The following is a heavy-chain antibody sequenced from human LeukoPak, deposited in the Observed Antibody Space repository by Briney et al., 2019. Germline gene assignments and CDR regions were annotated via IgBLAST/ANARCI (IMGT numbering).Heavy chain of an antibody. V-gene: IGHV3-53*01. CDR1: GFTVSSNY. Sequence: QTGGSLRLSCAASGFTVSSNYMSWVRQAPGKGLEWVSVIYSGGSTYYADSVKGRFTISRDNSKNTLYLRMNSLRAEDTAVYYCAKDLIRGKGDYWGQGTLVTVSS. J-gene: IGHJ4*02. D-gene: IGHD3-10*01. CDR2: IYSGGST. CDR3: AKDLIRGKGDY.